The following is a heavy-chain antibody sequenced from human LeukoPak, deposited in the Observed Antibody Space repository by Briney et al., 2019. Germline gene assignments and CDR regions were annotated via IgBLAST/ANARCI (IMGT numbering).Heavy chain of an antibody. V-gene: IGHV3-23*01. J-gene: IGHJ3*02. D-gene: IGHD2-2*02. CDR2: ISGSGGST. CDR1: GFTFSSYA. Sequence: GGSLRLSCAASGFTFSSYAMSLVRQAAGKGLEWVSAISGSGGSTYYADSVKGRFTISRDNSKNTLYLQMNSLRAEDTAVYYCAKGGLYGTAVDAFDIWGQGTMVTVSS. CDR3: AKGGLYGTAVDAFDI.